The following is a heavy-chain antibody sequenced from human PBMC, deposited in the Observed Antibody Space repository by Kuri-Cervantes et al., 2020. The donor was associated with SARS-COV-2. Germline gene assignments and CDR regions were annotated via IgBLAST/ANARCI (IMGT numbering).Heavy chain of an antibody. CDR2: INHSGST. Sequence: LRLSCAVYGGSFSGYYWSWIRQPPGKGLEWIGEINHSGSTNYNPSLKSRVTISVDTSKNQFSLKLSSVTAADTAVYYCARHTIFGAHDAFDIWGQGTMVTVSS. CDR3: ARHTIFGAHDAFDI. CDR1: GGSFSGYY. J-gene: IGHJ3*02. V-gene: IGHV4-34*01. D-gene: IGHD3-3*01.